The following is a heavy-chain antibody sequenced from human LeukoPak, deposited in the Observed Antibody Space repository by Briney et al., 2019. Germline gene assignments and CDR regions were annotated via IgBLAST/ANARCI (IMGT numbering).Heavy chain of an antibody. Sequence: GGSLRLSCAASGLTGSTNYMSWVRQAPGKGLEWVSSIYTAGGTYYADSVKGRFTISRDNSKNTLYLQMSSLRTEDTAVYYCARMGSATDAFDIWGQGTMVTVSS. D-gene: IGHD1-26*01. CDR1: GLTGSTNY. V-gene: IGHV3-66*02. CDR2: IYTAGGT. CDR3: ARMGSATDAFDI. J-gene: IGHJ3*02.